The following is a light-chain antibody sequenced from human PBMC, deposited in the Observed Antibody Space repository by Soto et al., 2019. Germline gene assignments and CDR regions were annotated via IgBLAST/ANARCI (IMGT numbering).Light chain of an antibody. CDR1: SSDVGGHDY. J-gene: IGLJ1*01. CDR3: FSYAGSTYV. V-gene: IGLV2-23*02. Sequence: QSVLTQPASVSGSPGQSITISCNGTSSDVGGHDYVSWYQQHPGKAPKLTIFEVSNRPSGVSNRFSGSKSGITASLTISGLQAEDEADYYCFSYAGSTYVFGTGTKVTVL. CDR2: EVS.